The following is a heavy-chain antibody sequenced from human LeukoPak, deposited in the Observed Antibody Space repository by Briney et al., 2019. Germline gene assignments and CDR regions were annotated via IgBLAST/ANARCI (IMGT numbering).Heavy chain of an antibody. J-gene: IGHJ4*02. CDR2: ISTYNGNT. V-gene: IGHV1-18*01. Sequence: ASVKVSCKASGYTFVTYGINWVRQAPGQGPEWIGWISTYNGNTKYALKFRDRVTLTRDTSTTTAYMELKSLTSDDRAVYYCARASFDHWGQGTLVIVSS. CDR3: ARASFDH. CDR1: GYTFVTYG.